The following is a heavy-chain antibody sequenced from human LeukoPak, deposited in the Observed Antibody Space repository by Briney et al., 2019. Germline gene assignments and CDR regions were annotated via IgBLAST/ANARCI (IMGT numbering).Heavy chain of an antibody. Sequence: GGSLRLSCAASGFTFSSSWMHWVRQAPGKGLEWVSAISGSGGSTYYADSVKGRFTISRENSKNTLYLQMNSLRAEDTAVYYCAKFEYSSSPRFDYWGQGTLVTVSS. V-gene: IGHV3-23*01. CDR3: AKFEYSSSPRFDY. CDR1: GFTFSSSW. D-gene: IGHD6-6*01. J-gene: IGHJ4*02. CDR2: ISGSGGST.